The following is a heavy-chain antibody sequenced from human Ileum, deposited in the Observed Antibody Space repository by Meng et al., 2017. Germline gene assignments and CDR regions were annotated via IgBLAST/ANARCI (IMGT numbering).Heavy chain of an antibody. D-gene: IGHD3-10*02. CDR3: ARADYVRYFDL. J-gene: IGHJ2*01. V-gene: IGHV4-4*02. Sequence: QLKLLESCPGLVTPSETRSLTCAVSGGSIESNNWWTWIRQPPGQGLEWIGEVYHSGSTHYNPALQSRVTISIDNSKNRFSLSLNSVTAADTAIYYCARADYVRYFDLWGRGTLVTVSS. CDR1: GGSIESNNW. CDR2: VYHSGST.